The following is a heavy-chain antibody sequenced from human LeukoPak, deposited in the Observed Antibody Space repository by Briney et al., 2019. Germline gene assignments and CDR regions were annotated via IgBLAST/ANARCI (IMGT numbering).Heavy chain of an antibody. CDR1: GGSISSYY. Sequence: SETLSLTCTVSGGSISSYYWSWIRQPPGKGLEWIGYIYYSGSTNYNPSLKSRVTISVDTSKNQFSLKLSSVTAADTAVYYCARAWSHGYYFDYWGQGTLVTVSS. J-gene: IGHJ4*02. CDR3: ARAWSHGYYFDY. D-gene: IGHD2-15*01. V-gene: IGHV4-59*01. CDR2: IYYSGST.